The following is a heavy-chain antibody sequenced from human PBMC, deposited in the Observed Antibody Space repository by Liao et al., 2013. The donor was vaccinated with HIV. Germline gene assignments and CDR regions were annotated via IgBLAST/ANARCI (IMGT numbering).Heavy chain of an antibody. V-gene: IGHV4-59*12. CDR1: GGSISGFY. J-gene: IGHJ4*02. CDR3: ARGDYNSRART. Sequence: QVQLQESGPGLVKSSETLSLTCTVSGGSISGFYWSWIRQSPGRGLEWIGEAVHGVRTNYNPALKSRVTISIDMSKKQFSLKMNSVIAADTAVYYCARGDYNSRARTWGQGTLVTVSS. D-gene: IGHD3-22*01. CDR2: AVHGVRT.